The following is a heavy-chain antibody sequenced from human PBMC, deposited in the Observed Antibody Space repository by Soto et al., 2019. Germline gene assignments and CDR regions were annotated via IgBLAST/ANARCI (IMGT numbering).Heavy chain of an antibody. V-gene: IGHV1-18*01. CDR3: ARDINEGVPAANYGMDV. CDR2: ISAYNGNT. Sequence: GASVKVSCKASGYTFTSYGISWVRQAPGQGLEWMGWISAYNGNTNYAQKLQGRVTMTTDTSTSTAYMELRSLRSDDTAVYYCARDINEGVPAANYGMDVWGQGTTVTVSS. D-gene: IGHD2-2*01. CDR1: GYTFTSYG. J-gene: IGHJ6*02.